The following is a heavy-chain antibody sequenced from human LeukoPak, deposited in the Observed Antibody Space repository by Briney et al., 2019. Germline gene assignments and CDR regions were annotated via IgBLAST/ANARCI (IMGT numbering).Heavy chain of an antibody. CDR3: ARENRGGTSISSHIYYFDY. V-gene: IGHV1-2*02. Sequence: ASVKVSCKSSGYTFTGYYMHWVRQAPGQGLEWMGWINPNSGGTNFAQKFQGRVTMTRDTSISTAYMELSRLRSDDTAVYYCARENRGGTSISSHIYYFDYWGQGTLVTVSS. D-gene: IGHD1-14*01. J-gene: IGHJ4*02. CDR2: INPNSGGT. CDR1: GYTFTGYY.